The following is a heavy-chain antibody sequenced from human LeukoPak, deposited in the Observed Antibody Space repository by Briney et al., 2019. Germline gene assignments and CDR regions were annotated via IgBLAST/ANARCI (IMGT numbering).Heavy chain of an antibody. D-gene: IGHD3-10*01. CDR3: AREYSGSYPDY. CDR2: IHYSGST. Sequence: SETLSLTCTVSGDSTRNQYWSWIRQPPGKGLEWIVYIHYSGSTKNNPSLKSRVTISTDTSKNQVSLKLSSVTAADTAVYYCAREYSGSYPDYWGQGTLVTVSS. V-gene: IGHV4-59*11. CDR1: GDSTRNQY. J-gene: IGHJ4*02.